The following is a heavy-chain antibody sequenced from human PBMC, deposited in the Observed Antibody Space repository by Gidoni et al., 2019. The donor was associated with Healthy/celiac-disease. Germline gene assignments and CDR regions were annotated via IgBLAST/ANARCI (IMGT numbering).Heavy chain of an antibody. CDR3: ARPPYYYDSSGYYFDY. V-gene: IGHV3-30*04. D-gene: IGHD3-22*01. CDR2: ISYDGSNK. J-gene: IGHJ4*02. Sequence: QVQLVESGGGVVQPGRSLRLSCAASGFTFSSYAMHWVRQAPGKGLEWVAVISYDGSNKYYADFVKGRFTISRDNSKNTLYLQMNSLRAEDTAVYYCARPPYYYDSSGYYFDYWGQGTLVTVSS. CDR1: GFTFSSYA.